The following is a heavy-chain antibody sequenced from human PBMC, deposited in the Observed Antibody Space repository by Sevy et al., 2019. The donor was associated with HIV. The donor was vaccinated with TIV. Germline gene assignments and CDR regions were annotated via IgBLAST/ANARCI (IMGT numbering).Heavy chain of an antibody. V-gene: IGHV3-23*01. CDR2: FSDSGVST. CDR3: ATDRATSATGTLFDY. CDR1: GFTSSSYA. Sequence: GGSLRLSCAASGFTSSSYAMSWVRLPPVRGLEWVSTFSDSGVSTDYADSVKGRFTISRDNSKNIRYLQKNSLRAEDTAVYYCATDRATSATGTLFDYWGQGTLVTVSS. D-gene: IGHD3-9*01. J-gene: IGHJ4*02.